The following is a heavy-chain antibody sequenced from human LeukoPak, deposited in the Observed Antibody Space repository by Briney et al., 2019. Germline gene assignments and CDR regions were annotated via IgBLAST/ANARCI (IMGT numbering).Heavy chain of an antibody. V-gene: IGHV3-7*01. CDR1: GFTFSSYW. CDR2: IKEDGTEK. D-gene: IGHD1-26*01. CDR3: TRARYSDY. J-gene: IGHJ4*02. Sequence: GSLRLSCAASGFTFSSYWMTWVRQAPGKGLEWVANIKEDGTEKNYVDSVKGRFTISRDNAKNSLYLQMNSLRPEDTAVYYCTRARYSDYWGQGTLVTVCS.